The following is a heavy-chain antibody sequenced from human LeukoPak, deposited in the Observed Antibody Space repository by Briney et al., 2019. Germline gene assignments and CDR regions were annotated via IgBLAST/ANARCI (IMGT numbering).Heavy chain of an antibody. V-gene: IGHV3-23*01. D-gene: IGHD3-22*01. CDR1: GFTFSSYA. CDR3: AKTLTMILVLRGGFDY. Sequence: PGGSLRLSCATSGFTFSSYAMSWVRQAPGKGLEWVSVVSGSGDSTYYPDSVKGRFTISRDNSKNPLYLQMNSLRAGDTAVYYCAKTLTMILVLRGGFDYWGQGTLVTVSS. CDR2: VSGSGDST. J-gene: IGHJ4*02.